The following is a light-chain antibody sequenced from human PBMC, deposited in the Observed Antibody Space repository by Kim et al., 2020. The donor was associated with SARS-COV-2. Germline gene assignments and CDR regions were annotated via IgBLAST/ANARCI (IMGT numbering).Light chain of an antibody. CDR3: GADPGSGSNFVGRV. CDR1: SGYSNYK. J-gene: IGLJ3*02. Sequence: QPVLTQPPSASASMGASVTLTCTLSSGYSNYKVDWYQQRPGKGPRFVMRVGTGGIVGSKGDGIPDRFSVLGSGLNRYLTIKNIQEEDESDYHCGADPGSGSNFVGRVFGGGTQLTVL. CDR2: VGTGGIVG. V-gene: IGLV9-49*01.